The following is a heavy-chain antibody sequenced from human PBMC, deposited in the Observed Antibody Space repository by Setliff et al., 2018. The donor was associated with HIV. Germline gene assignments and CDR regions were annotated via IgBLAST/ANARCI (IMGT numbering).Heavy chain of an antibody. V-gene: IGHV3-48*01. Sequence: GGSLRLSCATSGFTFDSYSIIWVRQAPGKGLEWVSYISGLGGGTIYYADSVRGRVTISRDDAEKSVYLQMNSLRAEDTAVYYCARAGVVEGYYYYYYMDVWGKGTTVTVSS. CDR3: ARAGVVEGYYYYYYMDV. D-gene: IGHD2-15*01. CDR1: GFTFDSYS. CDR2: ISGLGGGTI. J-gene: IGHJ6*03.